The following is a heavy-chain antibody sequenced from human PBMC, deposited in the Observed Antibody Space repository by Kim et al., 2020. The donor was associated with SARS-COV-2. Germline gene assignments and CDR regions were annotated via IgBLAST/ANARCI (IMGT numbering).Heavy chain of an antibody. V-gene: IGHV3-15*01. Sequence: PVKGRFTISRDDPRTPLYLQMNSLKTEDTAVYYCTTDLGGASDQRTFDPWGQGTLVTVSS. CDR3: TTDLGGASDQRTFDP. D-gene: IGHD1-26*01. J-gene: IGHJ5*02.